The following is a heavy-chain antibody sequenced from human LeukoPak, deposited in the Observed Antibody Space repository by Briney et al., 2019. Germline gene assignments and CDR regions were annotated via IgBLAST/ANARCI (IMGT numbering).Heavy chain of an antibody. Sequence: GESLQISCKGSGYSFTNYWIGWVRQMPGKGLEWMGIIYPGDSETRYNPSFRGQVTISVEKSISTAYLQWSSLQASDIAMYYCARHLTASAWLTGFVFDYWGQGTLVTVSS. D-gene: IGHD1-20*01. V-gene: IGHV5-51*01. J-gene: IGHJ4*02. CDR2: IYPGDSET. CDR3: ARHLTASAWLTGFVFDY. CDR1: GYSFTNYW.